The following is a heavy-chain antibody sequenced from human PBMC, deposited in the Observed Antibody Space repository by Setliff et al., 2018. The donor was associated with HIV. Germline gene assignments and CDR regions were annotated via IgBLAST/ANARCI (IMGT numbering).Heavy chain of an antibody. CDR2: INTNTGNP. V-gene: IGHV7-4-1*02. J-gene: IGHJ4*02. CDR1: GYTFTSYA. Sequence: ASVKVSCKASGYTFTSYAMNWVRQAPGQGLEWMGWINTNTGNPTYAQGFTGRFVFSLDTSVSTAYLQISSLKAEDTAVYYCVIRKAGSGGSRPIDYWGQGTPVTVSS. CDR3: VIRKAGSGGSRPIDY. D-gene: IGHD6-19*01.